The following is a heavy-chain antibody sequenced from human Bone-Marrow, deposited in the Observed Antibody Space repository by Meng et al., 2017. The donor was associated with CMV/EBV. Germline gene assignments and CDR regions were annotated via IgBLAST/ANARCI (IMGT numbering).Heavy chain of an antibody. CDR1: GFTFDDYG. D-gene: IGHD4-11*01. CDR2: INWNGGST. J-gene: IGHJ4*02. Sequence: GESLKISCAASGFTFDDYGMSWVRQATGKGLEWVSGINWNGGSTGYADSVKGRFTISRDNSKNTLYLQMNSLRAEDTAVYYCARGPDYSYFDDWGQGTLVTVSS. CDR3: ARGPDYSYFDD. V-gene: IGHV3-20*04.